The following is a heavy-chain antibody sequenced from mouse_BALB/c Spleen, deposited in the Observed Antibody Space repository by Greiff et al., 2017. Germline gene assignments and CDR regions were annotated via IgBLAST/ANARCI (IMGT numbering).Heavy chain of an antibody. CDR2: INPSTGYT. J-gene: IGHJ2*01. CDR1: GYTFTSYW. CDR3: ARLTTARGYYFDY. V-gene: IGHV1-7*01. D-gene: IGHD1-2*01. Sequence: VQLQQSGAELAKPGASVKMSCKASGYTFTSYWMHWVKQRPGQGLEWIGYINPSTGYTEYNQKFKDKATLTADKSSSTAYMQLSSLTSEDSAVYYCARLTTARGYYFDYWGQGTTLTVSS.